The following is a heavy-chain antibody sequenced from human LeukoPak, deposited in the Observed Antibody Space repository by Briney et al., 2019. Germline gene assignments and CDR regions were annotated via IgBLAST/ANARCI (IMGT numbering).Heavy chain of an antibody. CDR1: GGTFSSYA. D-gene: IGHD3-22*01. CDR2: IIPIFGTA. J-gene: IGHJ4*02. CDR3: AREGYYDSSGYYSI. Sequence: ASVKVSCKASGGTFSSYAISWVRQAPGQGLEWMGGIIPIFGTANYAQKFQGRVTITADESTSTAYMELSSLRSEDTAVYYCAREGYYDSSGYYSIWGQGTLVTVSS. V-gene: IGHV1-69*13.